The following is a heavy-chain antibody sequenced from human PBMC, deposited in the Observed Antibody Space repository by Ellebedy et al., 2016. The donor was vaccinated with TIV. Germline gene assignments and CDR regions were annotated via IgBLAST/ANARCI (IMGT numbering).Heavy chain of an antibody. CDR2: ISYSGDLM. D-gene: IGHD6-13*01. CDR3: ARLGVIAAAGASDY. V-gene: IGHV3-11*01. CDR1: GFTFSGYY. J-gene: IGHJ4*02. Sequence: PGGSLRPSCAASGFTFSGYYMSWFRQAPGKGPEWVSYISYSGDLMYYADSVKGRFTTSRDNAGNSLYLQMNSLRAEDTAVYYCARLGVIAAAGASDYWGQGTLVIVSS.